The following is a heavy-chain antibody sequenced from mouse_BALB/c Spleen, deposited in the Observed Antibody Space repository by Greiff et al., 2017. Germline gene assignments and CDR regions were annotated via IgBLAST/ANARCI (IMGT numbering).Heavy chain of an antibody. CDR2: ISNLAYSI. D-gene: IGHD3-2*01. V-gene: IGHV5-15*02. Sequence: EVKVVESGGGLVQPGGSRKLSCAASGFTFSDYGMAWVRQAPGKGPEWVAFISNLAYSIYYADTVTGRFTISRENAKNTLYLEMSSLRSEDTAMYYCARAQTARATDYAMDYWGQGTSVTVSS. CDR1: GFTFSDYG. J-gene: IGHJ4*01. CDR3: ARAQTARATDYAMDY.